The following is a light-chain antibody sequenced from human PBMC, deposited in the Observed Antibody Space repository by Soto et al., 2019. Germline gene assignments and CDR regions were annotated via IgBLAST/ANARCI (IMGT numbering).Light chain of an antibody. CDR3: QYQGT. CDR2: DTS. CDR1: QSIGRRY. Sequence: PGERATISCRASQSIGRRYLAWYQQKPGQGPMLLIYDTSERASDIPDRFSGSGSGTDFTLTISRLVPEDFAVYYCQYQGTFGGGTKVEIK. J-gene: IGKJ4*01. V-gene: IGKV3-20*01.